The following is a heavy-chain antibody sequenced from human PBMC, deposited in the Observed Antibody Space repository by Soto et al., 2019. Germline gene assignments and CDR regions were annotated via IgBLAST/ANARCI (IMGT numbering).Heavy chain of an antibody. V-gene: IGHV3-30*03. CDR2: ISYDGSNK. J-gene: IGHJ4*02. Sequence: QVQLVESGGGVVQPGRSLRLSCAASGFTFSSYGMHWVRQAPGKGLEWVAVISYDGSNKYYADSVKGRFTISRDNSKNTLYLQMYSLRAEDTAVYYCAQSWGYNAALDYWGQGTLVTVSS. CDR3: AQSWGYNAALDY. CDR1: GFTFSSYG. D-gene: IGHD3-10*01.